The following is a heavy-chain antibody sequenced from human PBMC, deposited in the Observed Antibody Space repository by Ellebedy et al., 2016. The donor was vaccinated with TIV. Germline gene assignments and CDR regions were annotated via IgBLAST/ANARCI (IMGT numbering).Heavy chain of an antibody. J-gene: IGHJ6*02. CDR2: ISDSGDST. D-gene: IGHD2-8*02. Sequence: PGGSLRLSCAASGFTFSSYAMSWVRQAPGKGLEWVSAISDSGDSTYNADSVKGRFTISRDNSKNTLYLQMNSRRAEDTAVYYCAKDRGAGGGMDVWGQGTTVTVSS. V-gene: IGHV3-23*01. CDR3: AKDRGAGGGMDV. CDR1: GFTFSSYA.